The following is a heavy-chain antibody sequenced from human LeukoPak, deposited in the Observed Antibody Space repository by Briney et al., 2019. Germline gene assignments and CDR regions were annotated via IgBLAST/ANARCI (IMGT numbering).Heavy chain of an antibody. CDR3: AKELNFGGGRWEFDP. CDR2: TLAGGSTT. D-gene: IGHD5-24*01. J-gene: IGHJ5*02. V-gene: IGHV3-23*01. Sequence: PAGSLRLSCAASGFRFSGFAMAWVRQTPGQGPEWVSGTLAGGSTTYYADSVKGRFTISRDNSKNTLYLQMDNLRGDDTAVYFCAKELNFGGGRWEFDPWGQGTLVTVSS. CDR1: GFRFSGFA.